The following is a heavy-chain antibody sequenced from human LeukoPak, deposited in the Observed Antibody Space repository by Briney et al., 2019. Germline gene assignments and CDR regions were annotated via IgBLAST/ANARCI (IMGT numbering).Heavy chain of an antibody. D-gene: IGHD1-26*01. CDR1: GFTFSSYW. Sequence: GGSLRLSCAASGFTFSSYWMHWVRHAPGKGLVWVSRINSDGSSTSYADSVKGRFTISRDNAKNTLYLQMNSLRAEDTAVYYCAKVSIVGAMIGWFDPWGQGTLVTVPS. V-gene: IGHV3-74*01. CDR3: AKVSIVGAMIGWFDP. J-gene: IGHJ5*02. CDR2: INSDGSST.